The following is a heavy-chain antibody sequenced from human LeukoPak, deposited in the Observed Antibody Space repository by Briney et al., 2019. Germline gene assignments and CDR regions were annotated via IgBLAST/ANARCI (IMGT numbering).Heavy chain of an antibody. CDR1: GFTFSSYA. J-gene: IGHJ4*02. CDR3: AKDRQPEAARPFDY. CDR2: ISYDGGNK. D-gene: IGHD6-6*01. V-gene: IGHV3-30-3*01. Sequence: GGSLRLSCAASGFTFSSYAMHWVRQAPGKGLEWVAVISYDGGNKYYADSVKGRFTISRDNSKNTLYLQMNSLRAEDTAVYFCAKDRQPEAARPFDYWGQGALVTVSS.